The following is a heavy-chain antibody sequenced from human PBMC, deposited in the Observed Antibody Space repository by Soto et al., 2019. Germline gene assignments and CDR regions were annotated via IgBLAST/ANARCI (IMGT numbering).Heavy chain of an antibody. CDR2: IRYDGSNT. J-gene: IGHJ3*02. V-gene: IGHV3-33*08. CDR1: GFPFSSYA. CDR3: ARGPYSSGWYVAFDI. D-gene: IGHD6-19*01. Sequence: PGGSLRLSCAASGFPFSSYAMSWVRQAPGKGLEWVADIRYDGSNTYYADSVKGRFTLSRDNSKNMLFLQMNSLRAEDTAVYYCARGPYSSGWYVAFDIWGQGTMVTVSS.